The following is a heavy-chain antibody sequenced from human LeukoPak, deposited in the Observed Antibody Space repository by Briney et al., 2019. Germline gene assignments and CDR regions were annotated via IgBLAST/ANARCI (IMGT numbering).Heavy chain of an antibody. V-gene: IGHV4-34*01. CDR3: ALSYGGGAANNWFDP. CDR2: INHSGST. CDR1: GGSFSGYY. Sequence: SETLSLTCAVYGGSFSGYYWSWIRQPPGKGLEWIGEINHSGSTYYNPSLKSRVTISVDTSKNQFSLKLSSVTAADTAVYYCALSYGGGAANNWFDPWGQGTLVTVSS. J-gene: IGHJ5*02. D-gene: IGHD3-16*01.